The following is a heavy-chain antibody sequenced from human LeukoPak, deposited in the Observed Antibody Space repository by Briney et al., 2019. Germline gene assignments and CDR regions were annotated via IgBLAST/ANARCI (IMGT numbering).Heavy chain of an antibody. V-gene: IGHV4-59*08. J-gene: IGHJ4*02. CDR1: GSCISSCY. Sequence: PSETLSLTCTVSGSCISSCYWTWIRQPPGKGLEWIGYIYYTGATSCNPSLKSRVTISVDTSKKQFSLKLTSVTAADTAVYYCARYGGSGWVIDNWGQGTLVTVSS. D-gene: IGHD6-19*01. CDR2: IYYTGAT. CDR3: ARYGGSGWVIDN.